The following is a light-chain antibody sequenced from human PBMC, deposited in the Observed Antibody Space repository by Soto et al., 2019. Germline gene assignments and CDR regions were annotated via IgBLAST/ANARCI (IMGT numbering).Light chain of an antibody. CDR2: DVS. CDR3: SSYTSSSTRV. CDR1: SSDIGGYNS. J-gene: IGLJ2*01. V-gene: IGLV2-14*01. Sequence: QPVLTQPASVSGSPGQSITISCTGASSDIGGYNSVSWYQQHPGKAPQLMIYDVSYRPSGISSRFSGSKSGNTASLTISGLQAEDEADYYCSSYTSSSTRVFGGGTKLTVL.